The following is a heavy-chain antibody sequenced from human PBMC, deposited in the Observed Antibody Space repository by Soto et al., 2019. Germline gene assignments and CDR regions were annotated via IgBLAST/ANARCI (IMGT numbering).Heavy chain of an antibody. J-gene: IGHJ5*02. Sequence: QVQLQESGPGLVRPSQTLSLTCTVSGGSISSGGYYWSWIRQHPGKGLEWIGFIFYRGNAYYNPSLKSRGIISVDTSKNQFFLKLSSATVADTPVYYCARVAGYDYNWFDPWGQGTLVTVSS. D-gene: IGHD5-12*01. CDR1: GGSISSGGYY. CDR3: ARVAGYDYNWFDP. CDR2: IFYRGNA. V-gene: IGHV4-31*03.